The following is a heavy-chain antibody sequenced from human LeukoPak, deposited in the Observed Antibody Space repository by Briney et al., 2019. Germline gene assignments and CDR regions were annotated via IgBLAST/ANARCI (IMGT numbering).Heavy chain of an antibody. Sequence: SVKVSCKASGFTFTNSAMQWVRQARGQRLEWIGWIVVGSGNTNYAQKFQERVTITRDMSTSTAYIELSSLRSEDTAVYYCAAVRTGTSTSEHYFYYYGMDVWGQGTTVTVSS. CDR1: GFTFTNSA. CDR3: AAVRTGTSTSEHYFYYYGMDV. J-gene: IGHJ6*02. CDR2: IVVGSGNT. D-gene: IGHD2-2*01. V-gene: IGHV1-58*02.